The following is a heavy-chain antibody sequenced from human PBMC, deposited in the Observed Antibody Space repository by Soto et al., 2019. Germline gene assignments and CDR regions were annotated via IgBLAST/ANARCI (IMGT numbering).Heavy chain of an antibody. J-gene: IGHJ1*01. CDR3: AKDQAGAGTISRYFQD. D-gene: IGHD6-13*01. CDR2: ISGGGGTT. V-gene: IGHV3-23*01. Sequence: EVQLLESGGGLVQPEGSLRLSCAASGFTFSTYAMSWVRQAPGKGLEWVSGISGGGGTTYYADSVKGRFTISRDNSKNTVYLQANSLRAEDTAVYYCAKDQAGAGTISRYFQDWGQGTLVTVSS. CDR1: GFTFSTYA.